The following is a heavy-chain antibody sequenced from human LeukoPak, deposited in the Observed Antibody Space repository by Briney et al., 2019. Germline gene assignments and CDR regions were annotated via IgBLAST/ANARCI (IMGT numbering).Heavy chain of an antibody. CDR2: ISYDGSNK. D-gene: IGHD3-16*02. CDR3: AKDPGVEGGPQNVWGSYPDY. J-gene: IGHJ4*02. V-gene: IGHV3-30*18. CDR1: GFTFSSYG. Sequence: PGGSLRLSCAASGFTFSSYGMHWVRQAPGKGLEWVAVISYDGSNKYYADSVKGRFTISRDNSKNTLYLQMNSLRAEDTAVYYCAKDPGVEGGPQNVWGSYPDYWGQGTLVTVSS.